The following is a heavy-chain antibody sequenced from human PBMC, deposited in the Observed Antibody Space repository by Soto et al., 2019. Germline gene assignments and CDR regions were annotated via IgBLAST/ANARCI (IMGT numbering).Heavy chain of an antibody. J-gene: IGHJ5*02. CDR1: GGSFSGYY. CDR2: INHSGST. V-gene: IGHV4-34*01. CDR3: ARGAGGGGTTWNWFDP. D-gene: IGHD2-15*01. Sequence: SETLSLTCAVYGGSFSGYYWSWIRQPPGKGLEWIGEINHSGSTNYNPSLKSRVTISVDTSKNQFSLKLSSVTAADTAVYYCARGAGGGGTTWNWFDPWGQGTLVTVSS.